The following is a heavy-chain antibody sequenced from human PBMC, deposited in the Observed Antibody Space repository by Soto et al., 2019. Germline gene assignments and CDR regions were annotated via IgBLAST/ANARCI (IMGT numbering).Heavy chain of an antibody. V-gene: IGHV4-59*01. CDR3: ARCIIAAAGTPPWFDP. D-gene: IGHD6-13*01. Sequence: SETLSLTCTVSGGSISSYYWSWIRQPPGKGLEWIGYIYYSGSTNYNPSLKSRVTISVDTSKNQFSLKLSSVTAADTAVYYRARCIIAAAGTPPWFDPWGQGTLVTVSS. CDR1: GGSISSYY. CDR2: IYYSGST. J-gene: IGHJ5*02.